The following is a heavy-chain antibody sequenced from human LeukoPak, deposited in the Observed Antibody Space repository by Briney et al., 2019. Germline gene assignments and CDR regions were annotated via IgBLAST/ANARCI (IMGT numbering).Heavy chain of an antibody. V-gene: IGHV3-30*03. D-gene: IGHD5-24*01. J-gene: IGHJ4*02. Sequence: PGRSLRLSCAASGFTFSTYGMHWVRQAPGKGLEWVAVISYDGSNKYYADSVKGRFTISRDNSKNTLYLQMNSLKTEDTAVYYCTTGDGVEDGYNEPFDYWGQGTLVTVSS. CDR3: TTGDGVEDGYNEPFDY. CDR1: GFTFSTYG. CDR2: ISYDGSNK.